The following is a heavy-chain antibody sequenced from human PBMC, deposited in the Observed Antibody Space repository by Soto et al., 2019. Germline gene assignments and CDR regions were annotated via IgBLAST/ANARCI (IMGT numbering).Heavy chain of an antibody. Sequence: ASVKVSCKASGGTFSSYAISWVRQAPGQGLEWMGGIIPIFGTANYAQKFQGRVTITADESTSTAYMELSSLRSEDTAVYYCARGRAMARGGYYYYGMDVWGQGTTVTVSS. CDR3: ARGRAMARGGYYYYGMDV. CDR1: GGTFSSYA. D-gene: IGHD5-18*01. CDR2: IIPIFGTA. V-gene: IGHV1-69*13. J-gene: IGHJ6*02.